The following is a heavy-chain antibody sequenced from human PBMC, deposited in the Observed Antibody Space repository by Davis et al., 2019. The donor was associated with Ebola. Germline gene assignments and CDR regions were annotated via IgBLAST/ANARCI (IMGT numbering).Heavy chain of an antibody. J-gene: IGHJ4*02. D-gene: IGHD2-15*01. CDR1: GLTVSSNY. CDR2: IYSGGST. V-gene: IGHV3-53*01. CDR3: ARGGYCSGGNCYGYFDY. Sequence: GESLKISCAVSGLTVSSNYMSWVRQAPGKGLEWVSVIYSGGSTYYAGSVKGRFTISRDNSKNTLYLQMNSLRAEDTAVYYCARGGYCSGGNCYGYFDYWGQGTLVTVSS.